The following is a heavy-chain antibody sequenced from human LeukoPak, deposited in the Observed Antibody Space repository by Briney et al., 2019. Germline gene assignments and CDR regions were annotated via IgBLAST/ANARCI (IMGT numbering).Heavy chain of an antibody. CDR2: IDPSDSYT. CDR1: GYSFTSYW. D-gene: IGHD1-26*01. CDR3: ARRKGDRSDAFNI. Sequence: GESLRISCKGSGYSFTSYWISWVRQMPGKGLEWMGRIDPSDSYTNYSPSFQGHVTISADKSISTAYLLWSSLKASDTAMYYCARRKGDRSDAFNIWGQGTMVTVSS. V-gene: IGHV5-10-1*01. J-gene: IGHJ3*02.